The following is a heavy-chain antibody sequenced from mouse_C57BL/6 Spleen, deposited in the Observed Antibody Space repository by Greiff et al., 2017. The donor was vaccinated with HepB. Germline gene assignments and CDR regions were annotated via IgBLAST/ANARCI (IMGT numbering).Heavy chain of an antibody. D-gene: IGHD2-1*01. V-gene: IGHV6-6*01. CDR1: GFTFSDAW. CDR2: IRNKANNHAT. J-gene: IGHJ2*01. Sequence: EVHLVESGGGLVQPGGSMKLSCAASGFTFSDAWMDWVRQSPEKGLEWVAEIRNKANNHATYYAESVKGRFTISRDDSKSSVYLQMNSLRAEDTGIYYCTRGNLYYFDYWGQGTTLTVSS. CDR3: TRGNLYYFDY.